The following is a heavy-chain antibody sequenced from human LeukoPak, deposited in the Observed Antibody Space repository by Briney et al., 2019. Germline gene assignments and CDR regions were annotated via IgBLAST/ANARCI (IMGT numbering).Heavy chain of an antibody. D-gene: IGHD3-9*01. CDR3: ARFVLPYFDWTPSGFDP. Sequence: GGSLRLSCAASGFTFSSYGMHWVRQAPGKGLEWVAVISYDGSNKYYADSVKGRFTISRDNAKNSLYLQMNSLRAEDTAVYYCARFVLPYFDWTPSGFDPWGQGTLVTVSS. CDR2: ISYDGSNK. CDR1: GFTFSSYG. J-gene: IGHJ5*02. V-gene: IGHV3-30*03.